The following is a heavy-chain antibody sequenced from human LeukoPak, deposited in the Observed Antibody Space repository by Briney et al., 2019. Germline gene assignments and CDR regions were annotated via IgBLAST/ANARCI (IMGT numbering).Heavy chain of an antibody. V-gene: IGHV4-59*01. CDR3: AREIKRFYYGSGSYYYYYYMDV. J-gene: IGHJ6*03. CDR2: IHYSGST. D-gene: IGHD3-10*01. Sequence: PSETLSLTCTVSGGSISSYYWSWIRQPPGKGLEWIGYIHYSGSTNYNPSLKSRVTISVDTSKNQFSLKLSSVTAADTAVYYCAREIKRFYYGSGSYYYYYYMDVWGKGTTVTVSS. CDR1: GGSISSYY.